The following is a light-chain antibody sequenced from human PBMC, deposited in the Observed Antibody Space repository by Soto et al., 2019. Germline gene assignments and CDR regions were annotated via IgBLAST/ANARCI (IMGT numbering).Light chain of an antibody. CDR3: CSYGGGRTPLG. CDR2: DVS. Sequence: QSALTQPRSVSGSPGQSVAISCTGSRSDVGGYKYVSWYQQFPGKAPKLIIYDVSRWPSGVPDRFSGSKSGNTASLTISGLQAEDEGDYYCCSYGGGRTPLGFGGGTKLTVL. CDR1: RSDVGGYKY. J-gene: IGLJ2*01. V-gene: IGLV2-11*01.